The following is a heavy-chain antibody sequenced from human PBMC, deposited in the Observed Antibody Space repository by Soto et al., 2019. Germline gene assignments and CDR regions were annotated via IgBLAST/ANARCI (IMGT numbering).Heavy chain of an antibody. CDR2: ISSSGSTI. Sequence: QVQLVESGGGLVKPGGFLRLSCAASGFTFSDYYMSWIRQAPGKGLEWVSYISSSGSTIYYADSVKGRFTISRDNAKNSLDLQMNSLRAEDTAVYYCARRHRTTVTRNYYMDVWGKGTTVTVSS. D-gene: IGHD4-17*01. CDR3: ARRHRTTVTRNYYMDV. CDR1: GFTFSDYY. J-gene: IGHJ6*03. V-gene: IGHV3-11*01.